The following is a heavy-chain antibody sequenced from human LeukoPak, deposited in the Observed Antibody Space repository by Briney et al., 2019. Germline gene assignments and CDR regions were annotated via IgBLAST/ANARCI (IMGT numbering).Heavy chain of an antibody. CDR2: ISSSGSTI. D-gene: IGHD6-19*01. CDR1: GFTFSSYE. V-gene: IGHV3-48*03. Sequence: AGGSLRLSCAASGFTFSSYEMNWVRQAPGKGLEWVSYISSSGSTIYYADSVKGRFTISRDNAKNSLYLQMNSLRAGDTAVYYCARQPYSSGWYEFDYWGQGTLVAVSS. CDR3: ARQPYSSGWYEFDY. J-gene: IGHJ4*02.